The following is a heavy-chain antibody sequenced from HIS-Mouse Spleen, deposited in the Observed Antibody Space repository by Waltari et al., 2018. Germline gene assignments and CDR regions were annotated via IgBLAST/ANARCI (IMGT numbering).Heavy chain of an antibody. CDR1: GFPFSSYG. V-gene: IGHV3-30*18. J-gene: IGHJ4*02. CDR2: ISYDGSNK. CDR3: AKDKHHAFDY. Sequence: QVQLVESGGGVVQPGRSLRLSCAASGFPFSSYGLPWVRQAPGKGLEWVAVISYDGSNKYYADSVKGRFTISRDNSKNTLYLQMNSLRAEDTAVYYCAKDKHHAFDYWGQGTLVTVSS.